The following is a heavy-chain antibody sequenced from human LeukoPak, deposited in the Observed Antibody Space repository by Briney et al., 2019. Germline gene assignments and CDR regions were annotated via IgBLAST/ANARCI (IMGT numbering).Heavy chain of an antibody. CDR3: PSSRSWYFYL. J-gene: IGHJ2*01. V-gene: IGHV3-23*01. Sequence: GGSLRLSHAACGLTFSCYALRWVQQAPAKGLDWVSVISGSGGSTYYADPVKGRFTITRDNSKNTLYLQMNSLRTEDTAVYYCPSSRSWYFYLCGRGTLVSVSS. D-gene: IGHD2-2*01. CDR2: ISGSGGST. CDR1: GLTFSCYA.